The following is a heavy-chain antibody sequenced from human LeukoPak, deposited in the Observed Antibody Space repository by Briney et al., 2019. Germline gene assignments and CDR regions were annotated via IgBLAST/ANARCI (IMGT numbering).Heavy chain of an antibody. V-gene: IGHV3-23*01. CDR3: ARGESFAFDV. Sequence: PGGSLRLSCVGSGFIFSSYDMGWVRQAPGKGLEWVPSISRAGDRTYYEDSVKGRFTISRDNSRNTMYLQMNSLRAEDTAVYYCARGESFAFDVWGQGTMVTVSS. J-gene: IGHJ3*01. CDR1: GFIFSSYD. CDR2: ISRAGDRT.